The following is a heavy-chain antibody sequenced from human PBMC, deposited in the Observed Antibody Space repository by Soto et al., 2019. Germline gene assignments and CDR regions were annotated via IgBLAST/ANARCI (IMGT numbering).Heavy chain of an antibody. D-gene: IGHD2-15*01. V-gene: IGHV3-23*01. CDR1: GFTFSSYA. J-gene: IGHJ4*02. CDR3: AKDLRPDGRYDLDY. Sequence: GGSLRLSCAASGFTFSSYAMSWVRQAPGKGLEWVAVIVGDASSIDYADSVKGRFTISRDNSKNILYLQMTSLRVEDTATYFCAKDLRPDGRYDLDYWGQGTLVTVSS. CDR2: IVGDASSI.